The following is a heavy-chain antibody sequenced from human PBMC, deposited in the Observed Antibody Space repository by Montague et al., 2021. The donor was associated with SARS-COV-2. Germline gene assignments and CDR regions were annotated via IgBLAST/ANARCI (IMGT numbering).Heavy chain of an antibody. D-gene: IGHD2-21*02. CDR2: ISTHSDYT. CDR1: GYSFASYG. V-gene: IGHV1-18*01. J-gene: IGHJ3*02. CDR3: TRAACDADCSAFDI. Sequence: SVKVSCKASGYSFASYGLSWVRQAPGQGLGWMGWISTHSDYTNYAQKFQGRFTMTKDTSTSTVYMHLGSLTSDDTAMYYCTRAACDADCSAFDIWDQGTMVTVSS.